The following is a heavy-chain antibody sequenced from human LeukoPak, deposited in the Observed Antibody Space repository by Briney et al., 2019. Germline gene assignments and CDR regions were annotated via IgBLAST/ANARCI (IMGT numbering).Heavy chain of an antibody. CDR3: ARGEYCSGGSCYSRTWFDP. CDR1: GFTFNTYG. V-gene: IGHV3-33*01. J-gene: IGHJ5*02. CDR2: IWYDGSNK. Sequence: GRSLRLSCAASGFTFNTYGMHWVRQAPGKGLEWVAVIWYDGSNKYYSDSVKGRFTISRDNSKNTLCLQMNSLRAEDTAVYYCARGEYCSGGSCYSRTWFDPWGQGTLVTVSS. D-gene: IGHD2-15*01.